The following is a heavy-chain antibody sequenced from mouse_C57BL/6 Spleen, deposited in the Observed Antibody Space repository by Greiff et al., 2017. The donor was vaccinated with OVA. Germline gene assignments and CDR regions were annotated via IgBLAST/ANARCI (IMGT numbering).Heavy chain of an antibody. V-gene: IGHV14-4*01. CDR1: GFNIKDDY. CDR3: TTESYAMDY. J-gene: IGHJ4*01. Sequence: QLQQSGAELVRPGASVKLSCTASGFNIKDDYMHWVKQRPEQGLEWIGWIDPENGDTEYASKFQGKATITADTSSNTAYLQLSSLTSEDTAVYYCTTESYAMDYWGQGTSVTVSS. CDR2: IDPENGDT.